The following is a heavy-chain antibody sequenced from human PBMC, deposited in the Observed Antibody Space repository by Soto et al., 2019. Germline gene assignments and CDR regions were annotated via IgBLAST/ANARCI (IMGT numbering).Heavy chain of an antibody. D-gene: IGHD5-12*01. J-gene: IGHJ6*02. Sequence: QVQLVQSGGEVKKPGASVKVSCKASGYTFTIYGINWVRQAPGQGLEWMGWISPDNGNTNYAQKLQGRVTMTTDTSTSTAYRELRSLRSDDTAVYYCARALGYSGYACMEVWGQGTTVTVSS. CDR2: ISPDNGNT. V-gene: IGHV1-18*01. CDR1: GYTFTIYG. CDR3: ARALGYSGYACMEV.